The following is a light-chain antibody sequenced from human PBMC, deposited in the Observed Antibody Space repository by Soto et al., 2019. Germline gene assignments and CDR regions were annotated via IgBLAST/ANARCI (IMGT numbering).Light chain of an antibody. CDR1: SSDVGGYNY. V-gene: IGLV2-14*01. J-gene: IGLJ2*01. CDR3: SSYTSSSTLV. CDR2: EVS. Sequence: QSALTQPASVSGSPGQSITISCTGTSSDVGGYNYVSWYQQHPGKAPKLMIYEVSNRPSGVSNRFSGSKSGNTASLTISGRQAEDEAEYYCSSYTSSSTLVFGGGTKVTVL.